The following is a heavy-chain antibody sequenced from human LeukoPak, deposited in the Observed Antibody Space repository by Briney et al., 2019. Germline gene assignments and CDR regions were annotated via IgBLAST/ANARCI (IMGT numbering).Heavy chain of an antibody. CDR2: ISSSSSYI. Sequence: GGSLRLSCAASGFTFSSYSMNWVRQAPGKGLEWVSSISSSSSYIYYADSVKGRFTISRDNAKNSLYLQMNSLRAEDTAVYYCARSIAVAGTSDYWGQGTLVTVSS. J-gene: IGHJ4*02. V-gene: IGHV3-21*01. CDR1: GFTFSSYS. D-gene: IGHD6-19*01. CDR3: ARSIAVAGTSDY.